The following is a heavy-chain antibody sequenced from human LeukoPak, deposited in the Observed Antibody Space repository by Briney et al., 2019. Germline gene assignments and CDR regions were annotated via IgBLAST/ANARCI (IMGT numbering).Heavy chain of an antibody. J-gene: IGHJ5*02. CDR3: ARLIPGYSSSWYNWFDP. Sequence: SETLSLTCTVSGGSIRIHHWSWIRQPPGKGLEWIGYMYNSGSSIYNPSLESRVTISVDTAKNQFSLKLTSVTAADTALYYCARLIPGYSSSWYNWFDPWGQGTLVTVSS. CDR2: MYNSGSS. CDR1: GGSIRIHH. V-gene: IGHV4-59*11. D-gene: IGHD6-13*01.